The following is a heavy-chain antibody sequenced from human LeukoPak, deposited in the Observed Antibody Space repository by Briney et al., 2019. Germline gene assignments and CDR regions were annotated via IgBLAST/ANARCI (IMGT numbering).Heavy chain of an antibody. CDR1: GGSISSGGYS. Sequence: SQTLSLTCAVSGGSISSGGYSWSWIRQPPGKGLEWIGYIYQSGSTYYNPSLKSRVTISVDRSKNQFSLKLSSVTAADTAVYYCASHYDSSVGDIWGQGTMVTVSS. CDR3: ASHYDSSVGDI. D-gene: IGHD3-22*01. V-gene: IGHV4-30-2*01. CDR2: IYQSGST. J-gene: IGHJ3*02.